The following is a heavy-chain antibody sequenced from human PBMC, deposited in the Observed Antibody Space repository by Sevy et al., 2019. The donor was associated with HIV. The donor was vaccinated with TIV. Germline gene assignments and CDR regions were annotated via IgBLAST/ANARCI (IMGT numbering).Heavy chain of an antibody. D-gene: IGHD3-22*01. V-gene: IGHV4-59*08. Sequence: SETLFLTCTVSGGSISSYYWSWIRQPPGKGLEWIGYIYYSGSTNYNPSLKSRVIISVDTSKNQFSLKLSSVTAADTAVYYCARHGQAYYYDSSGYTGRVGPLDYWGQGTLVTVSS. CDR2: IYYSGST. CDR1: GGSISSYY. CDR3: ARHGQAYYYDSSGYTGRVGPLDY. J-gene: IGHJ4*02.